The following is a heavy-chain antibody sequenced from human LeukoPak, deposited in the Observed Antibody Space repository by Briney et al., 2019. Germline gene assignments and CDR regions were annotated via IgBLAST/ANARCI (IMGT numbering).Heavy chain of an antibody. CDR2: MNPNSGNT. J-gene: IGHJ4*02. D-gene: IGHD5-12*01. CDR3: ARDYRGEWLRLLDY. CDR1: GYTFTSYD. Sequence: ASVKVSCKASGYTFTSYDINWVRQATGQGLEWMGWMNPNSGNTGYAQKFQGRVTITRNTSISTAYMELSSLRSEDTAMYYCARDYRGEWLRLLDYWGQGTLVTVSS. V-gene: IGHV1-8*03.